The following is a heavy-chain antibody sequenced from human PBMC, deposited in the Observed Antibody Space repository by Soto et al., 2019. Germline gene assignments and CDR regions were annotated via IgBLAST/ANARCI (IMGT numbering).Heavy chain of an antibody. CDR3: TTRGRSSSWSCMDV. CDR1: GFTFSNAW. J-gene: IGHJ6*02. CDR2: IKSKTDGGTT. D-gene: IGHD6-13*01. Sequence: GESLKISCAASGFTFSNAWMSWVRQAPGKGLEWVGRIKSKTDGGTTDYAAPVKGRFTISRDDSKNTLYLQMNSLKTEDTAVYYCTTRGRSSSWSCMDVWGQGTTVTVSS. V-gene: IGHV3-15*01.